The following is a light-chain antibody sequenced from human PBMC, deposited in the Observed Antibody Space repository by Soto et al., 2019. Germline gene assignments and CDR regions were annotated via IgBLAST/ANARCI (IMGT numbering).Light chain of an antibody. J-gene: IGKJ3*01. CDR1: QSVNGQ. CDR3: HQRSNWPGT. V-gene: IGKV3-11*01. CDR2: DVS. Sequence: EIVLTQSPATLSLSPGERATLSCRASQSVNGQLAWYQQKPGQAPRLLIYDVSIRATGIPARISGSGSGTDFTLTISSLEPEDFAVYYCHQRSNWPGTFGPGTKVDIK.